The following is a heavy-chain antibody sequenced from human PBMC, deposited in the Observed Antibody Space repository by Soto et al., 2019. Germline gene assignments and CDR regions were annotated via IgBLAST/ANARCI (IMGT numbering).Heavy chain of an antibody. V-gene: IGHV3-23*01. CDR3: AKGGHGWTIFGVVDY. D-gene: IGHD3-3*01. Sequence: EVQLLESGGGLVQPGGSLRLSCAASGFTFSSYGMSWVRQAPGKGLEWVSGITGSGGTTYYADSVKGRFTISRDNSKNTLYLQMNSLRAEDTAVYYCAKGGHGWTIFGVVDYWGQGTLVTVSS. CDR2: ITGSGGTT. J-gene: IGHJ4*02. CDR1: GFTFSSYG.